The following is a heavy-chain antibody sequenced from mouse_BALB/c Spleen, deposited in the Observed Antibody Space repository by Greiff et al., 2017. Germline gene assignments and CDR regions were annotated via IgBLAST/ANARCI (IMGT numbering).Heavy chain of an antibody. J-gene: IGHJ2*01. Sequence: EVQLVESGGGLVQPGGSLRLSCATSGFTFTDYYMSWVRQPPGKALEWLGFIRNKANGYTTEYSASVKGLFTISRDNSTSILYLQMNTLEAEDSATYYCARDMSGNYFDYWGQGTTLTVSS. CDR3: ARDMSGNYFDY. V-gene: IGHV7-3*02. D-gene: IGHD1-3*01. CDR2: IRNKANGYTT. CDR1: GFTFTDYY.